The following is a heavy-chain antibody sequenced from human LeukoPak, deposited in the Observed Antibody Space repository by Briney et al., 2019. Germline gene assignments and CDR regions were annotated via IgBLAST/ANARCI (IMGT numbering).Heavy chain of an antibody. CDR3: ARDPSITMVRGVIGRFDY. CDR2: ISYDGSNK. CDR1: GFTFSSYA. J-gene: IGHJ4*02. V-gene: IGHV3-30*04. D-gene: IGHD3-10*01. Sequence: GGSLRLSCAASGFTFSSYAMHWVRQAPGKGLEWVAVISYDGSNKYYADSVKGRFTISRDNSKNTLYLQMNSLRAEGTAVYYCARDPSITMVRGVIGRFDYWGQGTLVTVSS.